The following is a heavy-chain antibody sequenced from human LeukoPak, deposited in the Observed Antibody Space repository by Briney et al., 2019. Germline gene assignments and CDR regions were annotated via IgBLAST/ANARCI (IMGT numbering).Heavy chain of an antibody. J-gene: IGHJ4*02. Sequence: PGGSLRLSCAASGFTVSNNYMSWVRQAPAGKGLEWVSVIYSDCSTYYPDSVKGRFTISRDNSKNMLYLQMNSLRAEDTGLYYCTRETGATDSWGQGALVTVSS. CDR1: GFTVSNNY. CDR3: TRETGATDS. CDR2: IYSDCST. V-gene: IGHV3-66*01. D-gene: IGHD1-26*01.